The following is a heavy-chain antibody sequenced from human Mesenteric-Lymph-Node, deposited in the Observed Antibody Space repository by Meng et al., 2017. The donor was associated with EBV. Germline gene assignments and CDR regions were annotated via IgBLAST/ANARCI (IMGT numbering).Heavy chain of an antibody. Sequence: QVQLVQSGAEVKKPGSSVKVSCKASGYTFTSYAMHWVRQAPGQRLEWMGWINAGNGNTKYSQKFQGRVTIARDTSASTAYMELSSLRSEDTAVYYCARGQQGASYAFDYWGQGTLVTVSS. CDR3: ARGQQGASYAFDY. V-gene: IGHV1-3*01. D-gene: IGHD2-2*01. CDR2: INAGNGNT. CDR1: GYTFTSYA. J-gene: IGHJ4*02.